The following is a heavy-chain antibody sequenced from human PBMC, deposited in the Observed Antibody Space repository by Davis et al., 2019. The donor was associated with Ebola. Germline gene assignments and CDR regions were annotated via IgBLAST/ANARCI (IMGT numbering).Heavy chain of an antibody. V-gene: IGHV3-21*04. CDR2: ISSTSYYI. Sequence: GESLKISCAASGFVFRNYVMSWVRQAPGKGLEWVSSISSTSYYIYYADSLKGRFTISRDNAKKSLYLQVDSLRAEDTAVYYCTRHVSGDFWYFDLWGRGTLVTVSS. CDR1: GFVFRNYV. J-gene: IGHJ2*01. D-gene: IGHD4-17*01. CDR3: TRHVSGDFWYFDL.